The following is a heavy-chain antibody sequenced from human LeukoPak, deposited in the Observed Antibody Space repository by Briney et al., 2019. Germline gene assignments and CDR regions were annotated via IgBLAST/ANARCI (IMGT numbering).Heavy chain of an antibody. Sequence: SETLSLTCTVSGGSISTYYWSWVRQPPGKGLEWIGYIYSSGSTNYNPSLKARVTMSVDTSKNQFSLTLRSVTAADTAVYYCARHPSAVAGKTFDCWGQGTLVTVSS. CDR1: GGSISTYY. V-gene: IGHV4-59*08. CDR2: IYSSGST. D-gene: IGHD6-19*01. J-gene: IGHJ4*02. CDR3: ARHPSAVAGKTFDC.